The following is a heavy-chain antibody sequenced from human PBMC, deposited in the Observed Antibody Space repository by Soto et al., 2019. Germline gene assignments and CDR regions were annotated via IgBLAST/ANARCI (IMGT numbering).Heavy chain of an antibody. V-gene: IGHV3-23*01. CDR1: GFTFSSYG. CDR3: AKLRDFVVLPAAILDY. J-gene: IGHJ4*02. D-gene: IGHD2-2*02. CDR2: ISGGGDTT. Sequence: EVQLLESGGGLVQPGGSLRLTCAASGFTFSSYGISWIRLSPGKGLEWVSVISGGGDTTYYPPSVKGLCTISRDEFRNTLYLQMNSLRTEDTAIYYCAKLRDFVVLPAAILDYWGPGTLVTVSS.